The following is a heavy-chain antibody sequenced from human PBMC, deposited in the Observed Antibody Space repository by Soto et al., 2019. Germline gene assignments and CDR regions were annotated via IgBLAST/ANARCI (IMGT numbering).Heavy chain of an antibody. Sequence: QVQLVESGGGVVQPGRSLRLSCAASGFTFSSYGMHWVRQAPGKGLEWVAVISYDGSNKYYADSVKGRFTISRDNSKNTLYLQMTSLRAEDTAVYYCAKERPVLVPAAIPFDPWGQGTLVTVSS. J-gene: IGHJ5*02. D-gene: IGHD2-2*01. CDR3: AKERPVLVPAAIPFDP. CDR1: GFTFSSYG. CDR2: ISYDGSNK. V-gene: IGHV3-30*18.